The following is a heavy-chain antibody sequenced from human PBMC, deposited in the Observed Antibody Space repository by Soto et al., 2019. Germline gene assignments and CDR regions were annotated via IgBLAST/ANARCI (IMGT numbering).Heavy chain of an antibody. J-gene: IGHJ4*02. Sequence: DVQLFESGGGLVQPAGSLRLSCAASGFTFSSYAMGWVRQGPGKGLEWVAVVSIGGSTHYADSVRGRFTISRDNSKNTLSLQMNSLTAEDTAVYFCAKRRGAGGHFDYWGQGALVTVSS. V-gene: IGHV3-23*01. CDR2: VSIGGST. CDR3: AKRRGAGGHFDY. CDR1: GFTFSSYA. D-gene: IGHD2-15*01.